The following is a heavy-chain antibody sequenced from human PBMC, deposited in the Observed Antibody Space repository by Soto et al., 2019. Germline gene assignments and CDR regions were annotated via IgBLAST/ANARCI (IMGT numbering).Heavy chain of an antibody. CDR1: GFTFSNAW. CDR3: TTGVDYDFWSGYFPYGMDV. V-gene: IGHV3-15*01. CDR2: IKSKTDGGTT. J-gene: IGHJ6*02. D-gene: IGHD3-3*01. Sequence: PGGSLRLSCAASGFTFSNAWMSWVRQAPGKGLEWVGRIKSKTDGGTTDYAAPVKGRFTISRDDSKNTLYLQMNSLKTEDTAVYYCTTGVDYDFWSGYFPYGMDVWGQGTTVTVSS.